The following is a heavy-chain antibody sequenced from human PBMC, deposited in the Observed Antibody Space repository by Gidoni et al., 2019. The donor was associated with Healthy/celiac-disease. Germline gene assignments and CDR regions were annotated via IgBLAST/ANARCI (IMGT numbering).Heavy chain of an antibody. CDR2: ISWNSGSI. CDR1: GFTFDDYA. D-gene: IGHD3-9*01. V-gene: IGHV3-9*01. Sequence: EVQLVESGGGLVQPGRSLRLSCSASGFTFDDYAMHWVRQAPGKGLEWVSGISWNSGSIGYADSVKGRFTISRDNAKNSLYLQMNSLRAEDTALYYCAKGGYYDILTGYFFDYWGQGTLVTVSS. CDR3: AKGGYYDILTGYFFDY. J-gene: IGHJ4*02.